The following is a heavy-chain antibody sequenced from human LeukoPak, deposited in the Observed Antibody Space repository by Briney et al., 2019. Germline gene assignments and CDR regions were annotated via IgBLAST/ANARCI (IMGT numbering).Heavy chain of an antibody. CDR3: ARGFMAYDSSGYYYVGYFDY. Sequence: SETLSLTCAVYGGSFSGYYCSWIRQSPGKGLEWIGEIHHSGSTNYNPSLKSRVTISVDTSKNQFSLNLSSVTAADTAVYYCARGFMAYDSSGYYYVGYFDYWGQGTPVTVSS. CDR1: GGSFSGYY. CDR2: IHHSGST. V-gene: IGHV4-34*01. J-gene: IGHJ4*02. D-gene: IGHD3-22*01.